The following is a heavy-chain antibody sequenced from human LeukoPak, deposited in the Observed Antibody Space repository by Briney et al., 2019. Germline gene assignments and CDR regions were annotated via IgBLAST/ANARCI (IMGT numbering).Heavy chain of an antibody. D-gene: IGHD3-10*01. CDR2: ISSSGSTI. CDR3: ASTGAYYYYGMDV. V-gene: IGHV3-48*03. CDR1: GFTFSNYA. J-gene: IGHJ6*04. Sequence: PGASLRLSCAASGFTFSNYAMNWVRQAPGKGLEWVSYISSSGSTIYYADSVKGRFTISRDNAKNSLYLQMNSLRAEDTAVYYCASTGAYYYYGMDVWGKGTTVTVSS.